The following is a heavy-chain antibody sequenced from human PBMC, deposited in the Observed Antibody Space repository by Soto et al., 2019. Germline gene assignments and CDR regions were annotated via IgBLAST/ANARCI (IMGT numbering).Heavy chain of an antibody. CDR2: FDPEDGET. CDR3: SKEGRRYYYDSSGYRTYYGMDV. Sequence: ASVKVSCKVSGYTLTELSMHWVRQAPGKGLEWMGGFDPEDGETIYAQKFQGRVTMTEDTSTDTAYIELSSLRSEDTAVYYCSKEGRRYYYDSSGYRTYYGMDVWGQGTTVTVSS. V-gene: IGHV1-24*01. CDR1: GYTLTELS. D-gene: IGHD3-22*01. J-gene: IGHJ6*02.